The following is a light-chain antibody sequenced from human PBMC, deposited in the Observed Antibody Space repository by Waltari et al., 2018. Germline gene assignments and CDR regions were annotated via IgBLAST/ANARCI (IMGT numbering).Light chain of an antibody. CDR3: QQYHNWPPLT. CDR2: DAS. Sequence: EIVMTQSPATLSVSPGERPTLPCRASLSVGPAVAWYQHKSGQAPRLLIYDASTRATGIPARFSGSGSGTEFILTISSLQSEDFAVYYCQQYHNWPPLTFGGGTKVEIK. V-gene: IGKV3-15*01. CDR1: LSVGPA. J-gene: IGKJ4*01.